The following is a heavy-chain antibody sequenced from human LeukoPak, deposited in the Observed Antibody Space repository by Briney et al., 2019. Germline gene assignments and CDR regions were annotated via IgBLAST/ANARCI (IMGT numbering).Heavy chain of an antibody. V-gene: IGHV3-74*01. J-gene: IGHJ4*02. D-gene: IGHD2-8*02. CDR2: VNYDGSTT. CDR3: TRESHAWSIDY. CDR1: GFTFSSYW. Sequence: GGSLRLSCAASGFTFSSYWIHWVRQVPGKGLVWVSRVNYDGSTTTYADSVQGRFTLSRDNVQNTVHLQMNSLRAEDTGVYFCTRESHAWSIDYRGQGTLVTVSS.